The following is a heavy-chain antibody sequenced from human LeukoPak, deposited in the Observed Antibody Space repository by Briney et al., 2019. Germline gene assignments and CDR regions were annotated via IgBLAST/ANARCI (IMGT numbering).Heavy chain of an antibody. CDR2: IYSSGST. D-gene: IGHD2-2*01. CDR1: GGSISSYY. V-gene: IGHV4-4*07. CDR3: ARGQYHLLYWYFDL. J-gene: IGHJ2*01. Sequence: SETLSPTCTVSGGSISSYYWSWIRQPAGKGLEWIGRIYSSGSTNYNPSLKSRVTMSVDTSKNQFSLKLSSVAAADTAVYYCARGQYHLLYWYFDLWGRGTLVTVSS.